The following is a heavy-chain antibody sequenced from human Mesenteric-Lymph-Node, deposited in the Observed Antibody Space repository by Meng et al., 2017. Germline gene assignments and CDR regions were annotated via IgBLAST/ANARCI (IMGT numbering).Heavy chain of an antibody. CDR2: IGASTDI. Sequence: VVDPGVGVVLPGGPLRLSWAASGFTFTTNYMSWVRRAPGKGLEWVSAIGASTDIYYADSVKGRFTISRDKSQNTLYLEMNSLRAEDTAVYYCAKHRSGSYTFDYWDRGSLVTVSS. J-gene: IGHJ4*02. V-gene: IGHV3-23*04. CDR3: AKHRSGSYTFDY. CDR1: GFTFTTNY. D-gene: IGHD1-26*01.